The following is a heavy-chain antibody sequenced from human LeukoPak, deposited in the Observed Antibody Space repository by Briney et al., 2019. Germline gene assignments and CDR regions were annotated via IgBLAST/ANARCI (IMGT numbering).Heavy chain of an antibody. CDR3: TTFLPYYYYYYMDV. CDR1: GFTFSSYA. D-gene: IGHD2/OR15-2a*01. Sequence: GGSLRLSCAASGFTFSSYAMSWVRQAPGKGLEWVGRIKSKTDGGTTDYAAPVKGRFTISRDDSKNTLYLQMNSLKTEDTAVYYCTTFLPYYYYYYMDVWGKGTTVTVSS. CDR2: IKSKTDGGTT. J-gene: IGHJ6*03. V-gene: IGHV3-15*01.